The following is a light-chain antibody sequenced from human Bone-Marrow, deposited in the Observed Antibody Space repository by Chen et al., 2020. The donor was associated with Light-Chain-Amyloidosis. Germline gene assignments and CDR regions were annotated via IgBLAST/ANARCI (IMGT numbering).Light chain of an antibody. CDR1: DLPTKY. J-gene: IGLJ2*01. CDR3: QSADSSGTYEVI. CDR2: RET. V-gene: IGLV3-25*03. Sequence: SYELTQPPSVSVSPGQTARITCSGDDLPTKYAYWYQQKPGQAPVLVIHRETERPSGISERFSGSSSGTTATFTISGVQAEDEADYHCQSADSSGTYEVIFGGGTKLTVL.